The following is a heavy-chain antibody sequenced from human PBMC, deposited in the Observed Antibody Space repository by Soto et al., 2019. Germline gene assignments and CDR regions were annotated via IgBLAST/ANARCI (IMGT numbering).Heavy chain of an antibody. CDR2: ISSSRSYI. V-gene: IGHV3-21*01. D-gene: IGHD3-9*01. J-gene: IGHJ4*03. Sequence: VSGLTFRSLGGHWIIKKQGKGLEWVSSISSSRSYIYYADSVKGRFTISRDNAKNSLYLQMNSLRAEDTAVYYCARDAFPSPQYEIVTGLPYCFGYWCQGTLVT. CDR3: ARDAFPSPQYEIVTGLPYCFGY. CDR1: GLTFRSLG.